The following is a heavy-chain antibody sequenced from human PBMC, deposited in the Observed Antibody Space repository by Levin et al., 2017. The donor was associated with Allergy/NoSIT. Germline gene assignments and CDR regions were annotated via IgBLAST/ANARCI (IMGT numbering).Heavy chain of an antibody. V-gene: IGHV3-23*01. CDR1: GFTFRSYA. Sequence: LSLTCAASGFTFRSYAMSWVRQAPGKGLEWVSLISASGGSTYYADSVKGRFTISRDNSKNTLYLQTNSLRAEDTAVYYCAKGLDSSGWKFDYWGQGTLVTVSS. CDR2: ISASGGST. J-gene: IGHJ4*02. D-gene: IGHD6-19*01. CDR3: AKGLDSSGWKFDY.